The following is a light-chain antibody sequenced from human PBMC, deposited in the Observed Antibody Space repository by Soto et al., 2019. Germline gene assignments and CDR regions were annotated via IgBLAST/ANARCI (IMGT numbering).Light chain of an antibody. J-gene: IGLJ2*01. CDR1: SSDVGRYNY. CDR3: SSCTSSSTL. CDR2: EVS. Sequence: QSALTQPASVSGSPGQSITISCTGTSSDVGRYNYVSWYQQHPGKAPKLMIYEVSNRPSGVSNRFSGSKSGNTASLTISGLQAEDEADYYCSSCTSSSTLFGGGTKLTVL. V-gene: IGLV2-14*01.